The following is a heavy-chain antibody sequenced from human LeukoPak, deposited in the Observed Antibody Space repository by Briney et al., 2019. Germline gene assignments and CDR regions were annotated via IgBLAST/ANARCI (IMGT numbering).Heavy chain of an antibody. D-gene: IGHD3-22*01. CDR2: ISGSGGST. Sequence: GGSLRLSCAAPGFSFSSYAIHWVRQAPGKGLEWVSAISGSGGSTYYADSVKGRFTISRDNSKNTLYLQMNSLRAEDTAVYYCAKDSSGYYSDWFDPWGQGTLVTVSS. V-gene: IGHV3-23*01. J-gene: IGHJ5*02. CDR3: AKDSSGYYSDWFDP. CDR1: GFSFSSYA.